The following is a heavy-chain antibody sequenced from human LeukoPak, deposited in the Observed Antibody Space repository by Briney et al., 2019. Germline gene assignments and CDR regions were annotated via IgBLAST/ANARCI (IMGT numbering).Heavy chain of an antibody. CDR2: IKQDGSEK. CDR1: GFTFSNYL. J-gene: IGHJ4*02. Sequence: PGGSLRLSCAASGFTFSNYLMSWVRQAPGKGLEWVANIKQDGSEKYYVDSVKGRFTISRDNAKNSLYLQMNSLRAEDTALYYCARDNYSGAGVIIGDWGQGTLVTVS. D-gene: IGHD3-3*01. CDR3: ARDNYSGAGVIIGD. V-gene: IGHV3-7*01.